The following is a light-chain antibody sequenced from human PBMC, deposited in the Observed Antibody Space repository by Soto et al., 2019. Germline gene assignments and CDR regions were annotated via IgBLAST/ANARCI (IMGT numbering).Light chain of an antibody. CDR1: QSVSTD. CDR3: QQYNIWPRWT. CDR2: GAS. J-gene: IGKJ1*01. Sequence: EVVVTQSPATLSVSPGERVTLSCWTSQSVSTDLAWYQQRPGQAPRLLIYGASARATGIPARFSGSGSGTEFTLTISSLQSEDFAVYYCQQYNIWPRWTFGQGTKVDIK. V-gene: IGKV3-15*01.